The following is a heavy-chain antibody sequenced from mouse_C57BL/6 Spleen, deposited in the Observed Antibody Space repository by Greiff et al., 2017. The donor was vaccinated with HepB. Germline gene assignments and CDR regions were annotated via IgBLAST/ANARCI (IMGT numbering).Heavy chain of an antibody. J-gene: IGHJ4*01. D-gene: IGHD2-5*01. CDR1: GYTFTDYE. CDR3: TREGVLYYSNYGAMDY. CDR2: IDPETGGT. Sequence: VQVVESGAELVRPGASVTLSCKASGYTFTDYEMHWVKQTPVHGLEWIGAIDPETGGTAYNQKFKGKAKLTADKSSSTAYMELRSLTSEDSAVYYCTREGVLYYSNYGAMDYWGQGTSVTVSS. V-gene: IGHV1-15*01.